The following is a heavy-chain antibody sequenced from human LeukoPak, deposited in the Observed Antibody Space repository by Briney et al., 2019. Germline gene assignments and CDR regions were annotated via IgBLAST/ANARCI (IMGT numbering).Heavy chain of an antibody. Sequence: ASVKVSCKASGYTFTSYGISWVRQATGQGLEWMGWMNPNSGNTGYAQKFQGRVTITRNTSISTAYMELSSLRSEDTAVYYCARGQLLTAFDIWGQGTMATVSS. J-gene: IGHJ3*02. CDR2: MNPNSGNT. V-gene: IGHV1-8*03. CDR3: ARGQLLTAFDI. D-gene: IGHD2-2*01. CDR1: GYTFTSYG.